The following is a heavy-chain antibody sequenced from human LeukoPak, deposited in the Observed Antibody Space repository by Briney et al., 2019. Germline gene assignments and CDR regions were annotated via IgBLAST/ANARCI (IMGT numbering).Heavy chain of an antibody. Sequence: ASVKVSCKASGYTFTSYDINWVRQATGQGLEWMGWMNPNSGNTGYAQKFQGRVTMTTDTSTSTAYMELSRLRSDDTAVYYCARDRVLRYFDWLAGPFDYWGQGTLVTVSS. CDR1: GYTFTSYD. D-gene: IGHD3-9*01. V-gene: IGHV1-8*01. J-gene: IGHJ4*02. CDR2: MNPNSGNT. CDR3: ARDRVLRYFDWLAGPFDY.